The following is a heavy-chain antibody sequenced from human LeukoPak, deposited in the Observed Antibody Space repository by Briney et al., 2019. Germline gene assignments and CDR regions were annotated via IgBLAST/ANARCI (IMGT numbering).Heavy chain of an antibody. CDR1: GFTFSGSA. CDR2: IRSKANSYAT. Sequence: GGSLRLYCAASGFTFSGSAMHWVRQASGKGLEWVGRIRSKANSYATAYAASVKGRFTISRDDSKNTAYLQMNSLKTEDTAVYYCTRFVRYSYGYRTYYYIAVWRKGTSVTVSS. D-gene: IGHD5-18*01. J-gene: IGHJ6*03. V-gene: IGHV3-73*01. CDR3: TRFVRYSYGYRTYYYIAV.